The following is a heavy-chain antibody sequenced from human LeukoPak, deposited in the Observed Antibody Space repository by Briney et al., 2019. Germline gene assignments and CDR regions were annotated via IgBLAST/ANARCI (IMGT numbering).Heavy chain of an antibody. Sequence: GESLKISCKGSGYSFTSYWISWVRQMPGKGLEWMGRIDPSDSYTNYSPSFQGHVTISADKSISTAYLQWSSLKASDTAMYYCARQRYSYGEDKDAFDIWGQGTMVTVSS. D-gene: IGHD5-18*01. V-gene: IGHV5-10-1*01. CDR2: IDPSDSYT. J-gene: IGHJ3*02. CDR3: ARQRYSYGEDKDAFDI. CDR1: GYSFTSYW.